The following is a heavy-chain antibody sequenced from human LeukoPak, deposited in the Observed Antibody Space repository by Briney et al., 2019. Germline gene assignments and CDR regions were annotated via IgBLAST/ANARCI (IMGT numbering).Heavy chain of an antibody. V-gene: IGHV4-30-4*02. CDR2: IYYSGST. CDR1: GGSISSGDYY. J-gene: IGHJ4*02. CDR3: AREYCSSSSCYTFDY. D-gene: IGHD2-2*01. Sequence: PSETLSLTCTVSGGSISSGDYYWSWIRQPPGKGLEWIGYIYYSGSTYYNPSLKSRVTISVDTSKNQFSLKLSSVTAADTAVYYCAREYCSSSSCYTFDYWGQGTLVTVSS.